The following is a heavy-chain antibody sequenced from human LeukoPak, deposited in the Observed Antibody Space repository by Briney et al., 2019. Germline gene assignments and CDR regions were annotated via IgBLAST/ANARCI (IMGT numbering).Heavy chain of an antibody. CDR2: ISSSSSTI. V-gene: IGHV3-48*02. CDR3: AREDPYSSGWSFAY. D-gene: IGHD6-19*01. CDR1: GFTFSSYS. J-gene: IGHJ4*02. Sequence: GGSLRLSCAASGFTFSSYSMNWVRQAPGKGLEWVSYISSSSSTIYYADSVKGRFTISRDNAKNSLYLQMNSLRDEDTAVYYCAREDPYSSGWSFAYWGQGTLVTVSS.